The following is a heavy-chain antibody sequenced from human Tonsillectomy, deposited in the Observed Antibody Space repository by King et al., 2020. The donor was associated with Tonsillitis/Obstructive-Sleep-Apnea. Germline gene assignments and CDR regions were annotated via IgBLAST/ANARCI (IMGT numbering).Heavy chain of an antibody. CDR3: AREVGRSYYFDY. V-gene: IGHV3-33*01. CDR2: IWSDGSKK. CDR1: GFIFNTYV. Sequence: VQLVESGGGVVQPGRSLRLSCSASGFIFNTYVMHWFRQAPGKGLEWGAVIWSDGSKKYYADSVKGRFTISRDNSKNTSYLQMNSLRADDTAVYYCAREVGRSYYFDYWGQGTLVTVSS. D-gene: IGHD3-10*01. J-gene: IGHJ4*02.